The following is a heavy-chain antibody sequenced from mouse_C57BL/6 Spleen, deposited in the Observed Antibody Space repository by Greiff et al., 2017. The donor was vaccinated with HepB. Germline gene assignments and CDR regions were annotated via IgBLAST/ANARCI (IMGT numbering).Heavy chain of an antibody. CDR2: IDPSYSYT. D-gene: IGHD2-3*01. CDR3: ARGCYYESYYPYAMDY. J-gene: IGHJ4*01. CDR1: GYTFTNYW. V-gene: IGHV1-69*01. Sequence: VQLQQPGAELVMPGASVKLSCKASGYTFTNYWMNWVKQSHGQRLEWIGEIDPSYSYTNYNHKFKGKSTLTVDKSSSTTYMQLSSLTSADSAVDYCARGCYYESYYPYAMDYWGQGTSVTVAS.